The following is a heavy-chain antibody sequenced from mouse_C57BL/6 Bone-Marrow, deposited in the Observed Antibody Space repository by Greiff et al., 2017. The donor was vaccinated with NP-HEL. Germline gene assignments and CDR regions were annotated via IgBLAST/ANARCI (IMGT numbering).Heavy chain of an antibody. V-gene: IGHV7-3*01. Sequence: EVKVEESGGGLVQPGGSLSLSCAASGFTFTDYYMSWVRQPPGKALEWLGFIRNKANGYTTEYSASVKGRFTISRDNSQSILYLQMNALRAEDSATYYCARSGSGYAMDYWGQGTSVTVSS. J-gene: IGHJ4*01. CDR3: ARSGSGYAMDY. D-gene: IGHD1-1*02. CDR1: GFTFTDYY. CDR2: IRNKANGYTT.